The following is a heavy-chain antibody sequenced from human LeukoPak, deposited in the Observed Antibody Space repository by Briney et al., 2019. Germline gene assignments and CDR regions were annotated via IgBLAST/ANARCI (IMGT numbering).Heavy chain of an antibody. CDR3: ARGTLPRGIAAAGGLINWFDP. CDR2: ISAYNGNT. Sequence: ASVKVSCKASGYTFTRYGISWVRQAPGQGLEWTGWISAYNGNTNYAQKLQGRVTMTTDTSTSTAYMELRSLRSDDTAVYYCARGTLPRGIAAAGGLINWFDPWGQGTLVTVSS. V-gene: IGHV1-18*01. CDR1: GYTFTRYG. D-gene: IGHD6-13*01. J-gene: IGHJ5*02.